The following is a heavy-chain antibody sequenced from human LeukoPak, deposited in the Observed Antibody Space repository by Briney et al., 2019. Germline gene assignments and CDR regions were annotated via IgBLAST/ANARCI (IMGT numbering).Heavy chain of an antibody. CDR2: INTNTGNP. J-gene: IGHJ6*03. V-gene: IGHV7-4-1*02. CDR3: ARDTQLLSTYYYYMDV. Sequence: ASVKVSCKASGYTFTSYAMNWVRQAPGQGLEWMGWINTNTGNPTYAQGFTGRFVFSLDTSVSTAYLQISSLKAEDTAVYYCARDTQLLSTYYYYMDVWGKGTTVTVSS. D-gene: IGHD2-21*01. CDR1: GYTFTSYA.